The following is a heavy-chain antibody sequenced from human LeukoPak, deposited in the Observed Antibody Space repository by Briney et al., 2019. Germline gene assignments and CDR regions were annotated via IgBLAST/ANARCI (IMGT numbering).Heavy chain of an antibody. CDR1: GFTFSSYW. V-gene: IGHV3-74*01. Sequence: PGGSLRLSCAASGFTFSSYWMHWVRQAPGKGLVWVSRINSDGRSTSYADSVKGRFTISRDNAKNTLYLQMNSLRAEDTAVYYCARVPGGSGSYYIFDYWGQGTLVTVSS. J-gene: IGHJ4*02. CDR2: INSDGRST. D-gene: IGHD3-10*01. CDR3: ARVPGGSGSYYIFDY.